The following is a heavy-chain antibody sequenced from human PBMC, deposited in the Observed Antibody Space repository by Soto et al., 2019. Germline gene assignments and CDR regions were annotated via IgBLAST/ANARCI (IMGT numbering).Heavy chain of an antibody. D-gene: IGHD1-1*01. CDR1: GVPFGTFT. J-gene: IGHJ4*02. Sequence: EVQLVESGGGLVQPGGSLRLSCAVSGVPFGTFTMNWVRQAPGKGLEWVSGLSDNVGTTHYAYSVKGRFTISRDKSKKTLCLQMNNLRAEDTAVYYCAKHFIGGRLQSPFDLWGQGTLVTVSS. CDR3: AKHFIGGRLQSPFDL. V-gene: IGHV3-23*04. CDR2: LSDNVGTT.